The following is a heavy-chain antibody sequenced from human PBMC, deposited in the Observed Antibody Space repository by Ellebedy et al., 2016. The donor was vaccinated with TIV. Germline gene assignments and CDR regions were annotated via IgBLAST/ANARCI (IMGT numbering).Heavy chain of an antibody. Sequence: GESLKISCAASGFTFGSYGMHWVRQAPGKGLEWVSLMSYDGSEKSYADSVKGRFTISRDNSKNTLYLQMNSLRPDDTALYYCARFFESYSVDYWGQGTLVTVSS. CDR3: ARFFESYSVDY. V-gene: IGHV3-30*03. D-gene: IGHD1-26*01. J-gene: IGHJ4*02. CDR1: GFTFGSYG. CDR2: MSYDGSEK.